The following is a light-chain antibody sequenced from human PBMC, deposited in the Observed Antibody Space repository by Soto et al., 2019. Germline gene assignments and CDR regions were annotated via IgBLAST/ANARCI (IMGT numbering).Light chain of an antibody. CDR3: SSYTINSTLHV. J-gene: IGLJ1*01. Sequence: QSALTQPASVSGSRGQSITISCTGTTSDVGGYNYVSWYQQHPGKAPKLMIYDVSNRPSGVSNRFSGSKSGNTASLTISGLQTEDEADYYCSSYTINSTLHVFGTGTKVTVL. CDR1: TSDVGGYNY. V-gene: IGLV2-14*01. CDR2: DVS.